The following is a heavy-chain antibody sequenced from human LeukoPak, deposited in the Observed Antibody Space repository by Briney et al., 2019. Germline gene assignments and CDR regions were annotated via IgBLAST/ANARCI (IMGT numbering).Heavy chain of an antibody. CDR2: ISPGGDIK. Sequence: GGSLRLSCTASGFTFSNYGMHWVRQAPGKGLEWVSGISPGGDIKYYADSVKGRFVISRDNSKNTVYLQMNSLRVDDTARYYCAQDGAWLRFDHWGQGTLVTVSS. V-gene: IGHV3-23*01. CDR3: AQDGAWLRFDH. CDR1: GFTFSNYG. D-gene: IGHD5-12*01. J-gene: IGHJ4*02.